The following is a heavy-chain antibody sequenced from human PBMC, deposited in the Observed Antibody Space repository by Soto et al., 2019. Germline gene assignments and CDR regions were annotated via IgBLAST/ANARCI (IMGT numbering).Heavy chain of an antibody. J-gene: IGHJ4*02. CDR1: GFTFSDHY. V-gene: IGHV3-11*01. CDR2: ISSSSSTI. CDR3: AKAEYSSSSTPPTYFDY. D-gene: IGHD6-6*01. Sequence: PGGSLRLSCAASGFTFSDHYMDWVRQAPGKGLEWVSYISSSSSTIYYADSVKGRFTISRDNAKNTLYLQMNSLRAEDTAVYYCAKAEYSSSSTPPTYFDYWGQGTLVTVSS.